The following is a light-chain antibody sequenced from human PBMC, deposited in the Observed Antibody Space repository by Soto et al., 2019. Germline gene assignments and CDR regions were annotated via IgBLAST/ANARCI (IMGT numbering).Light chain of an antibody. CDR2: GAS. J-gene: IGKJ1*01. V-gene: IGKV3-20*01. CDR3: QQYGSTPRT. Sequence: EIVLTQSPGTLSLSPGERATLSCRASQSVSRSYLAWYQQKPGQAPRLLIYGASSRATGIPDRFSGSGSGTDFTLTISRLEPEDSAVYYCQQYGSTPRTFGQGTKVESK. CDR1: QSVSRSY.